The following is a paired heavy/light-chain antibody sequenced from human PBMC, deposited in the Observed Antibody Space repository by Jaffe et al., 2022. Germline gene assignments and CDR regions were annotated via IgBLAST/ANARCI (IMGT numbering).Light chain of an antibody. V-gene: IGLV3-19*01. Sequence: SSELTQDPAVSVALGQTVRITCQGDSLRSYYASWYQQKPGQAPVLVIYGKNNRPSGIPDRFSGSSSGNTASLTITGAQAEDEADYYCNSRDSSGNHPWVFGGGTKLTVL. CDR2: GKN. CDR1: SLRSYY. CDR3: NSRDSSGNHPWV. J-gene: IGLJ3*02.
Heavy chain of an antibody. V-gene: IGHV1-69-2*01. CDR1: GYTFTDYY. D-gene: IGHD2-15*01. Sequence: EVQLVQSGAEVKKPGATVKISCKVSGYTFTDYYMHWVQQAPGKGLEWMGLVDPEDGETIYAEKFQGRVTITADTSTDTAYMELSSLRSEDTAVYYCAIAIGYCSGGSCSPREDYYYYMDVWGKGTTVTVSS. J-gene: IGHJ6*03. CDR3: AIAIGYCSGGSCSPREDYYYYMDV. CDR2: VDPEDGET.